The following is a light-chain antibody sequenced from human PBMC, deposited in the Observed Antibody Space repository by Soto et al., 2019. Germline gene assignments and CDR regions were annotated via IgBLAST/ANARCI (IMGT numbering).Light chain of an antibody. J-gene: IGLJ2*01. V-gene: IGLV1-51*01. CDR2: DSN. CDR1: SSNIGANY. Sequence: QPVLTQPPSVSAAPGQKVTISCSGSSSNIGANYVAWYQHLPGTAPKLLVYDSNKRPSGIPDRFSGSKSGTSATLDITGLQTGDEADYYCGTWDNSLSAVVFGGGTKLTVL. CDR3: GTWDNSLSAVV.